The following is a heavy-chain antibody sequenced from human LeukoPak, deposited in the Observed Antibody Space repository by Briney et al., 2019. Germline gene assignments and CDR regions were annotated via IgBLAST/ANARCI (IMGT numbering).Heavy chain of an antibody. D-gene: IGHD3-10*01. CDR3: ARSYYYGSGSLSHGMDV. V-gene: IGHV4-59*01. CDR2: IYYSGST. Sequence: PSETLSLTCTVSGGSLSSYYWSWIRQPPGKGLEWIGYIYYSGSTNYNPSLKSRVTTTVDTSKKQFSLKLSSVTAADTAVYYCARSYYYGSGSLSHGMDVWGQGTTVTVSS. CDR1: GGSLSSYY. J-gene: IGHJ6*02.